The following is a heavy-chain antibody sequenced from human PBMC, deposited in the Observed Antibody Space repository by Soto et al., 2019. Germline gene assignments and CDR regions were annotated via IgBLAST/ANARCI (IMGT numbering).Heavy chain of an antibody. J-gene: IGHJ6*03. D-gene: IGHD1-26*01. CDR1: GGSISSGCYY. CDR3: ARVSGNTLGYYYYYYMDV. CDR2: IYYSGST. Sequence: SETLYLTCTVSGGSISSGCYYWSWIRQHPGKGLEWIGYIYYSGSTYYNPSLKSRVTISVDTSKNQFSLKLSSVTAADTAVYYCARVSGNTLGYYYYYYMDVWGKGTTVTVSS. V-gene: IGHV4-31*03.